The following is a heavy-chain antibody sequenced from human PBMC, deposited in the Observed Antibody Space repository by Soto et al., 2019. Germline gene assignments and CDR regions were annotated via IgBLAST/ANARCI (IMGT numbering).Heavy chain of an antibody. Sequence: SETMSPTWAVYGGSSSGYYWSLIRQPPGKGLGWIGEINNSGSTNYNPSLKSRGTISVDTSKNQFSLKLSSVTAGDTAVYYCATRGYCSSTSCNRMRSNWFGPWGQGTLVSASS. D-gene: IGHD2-2*02. CDR2: INNSGST. CDR1: GGSSSGYY. CDR3: ATRGYCSSTSCNRMRSNWFGP. J-gene: IGHJ5*02. V-gene: IGHV4-34*01.